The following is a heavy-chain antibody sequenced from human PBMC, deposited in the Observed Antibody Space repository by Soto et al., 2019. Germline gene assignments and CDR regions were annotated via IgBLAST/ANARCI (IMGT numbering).Heavy chain of an antibody. CDR1: GGYISSYD. D-gene: IGHD3-16*01. J-gene: IGHJ4*02. CDR3: ARRYGGNFDY. V-gene: IGHV4-59*01. CDR2: IYYSGST. Sequence: SETKCVRCTVSGGYISSYDCSWIRQPPGKGLEWIGYIYYSGSTNYNPSLKSRVTISVDTSKNQFSLKLSSVTAADTAVYYCARRYGGNFDYWGQGTLVTVSS.